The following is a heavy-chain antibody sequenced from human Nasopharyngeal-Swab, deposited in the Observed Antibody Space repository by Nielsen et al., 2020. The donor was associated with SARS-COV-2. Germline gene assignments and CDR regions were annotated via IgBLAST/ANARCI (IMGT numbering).Heavy chain of an antibody. CDR3: ARVSTGLGIFGLVISYWYFDR. D-gene: IGHD3-3*01. Sequence: SETLSLTCAVSGGSSSSGGYSWSWIRQPPGKGLEWIGYIYHSGCTYYNPSLKSRVTISVDRSKNQFSLKLSSVTAADTAVYYCARVSTGLGIFGLVISYWYFDRWGRGTLVTVSS. J-gene: IGHJ2*01. CDR2: IYHSGCT. V-gene: IGHV4-30-2*01. CDR1: GGSSSSGGYS.